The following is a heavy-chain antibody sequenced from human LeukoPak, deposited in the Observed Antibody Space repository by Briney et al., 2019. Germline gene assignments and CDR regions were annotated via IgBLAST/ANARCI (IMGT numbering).Heavy chain of an antibody. V-gene: IGHV3-23*01. CDR2: ISGSGGST. CDR3: ARPILSGSAAADPFFDY. D-gene: IGHD6-13*01. J-gene: IGHJ4*02. CDR1: GFTFSSYA. Sequence: GGSLRLSCAASGFTFSSYAMSWVRQAPGKGLEWVSAISGSGGSTYYADSVKGRFTISRDNSKNTLYLQTNSLRAEDTAVYYCARPILSGSAAADPFFDYWGQGTLVTVSS.